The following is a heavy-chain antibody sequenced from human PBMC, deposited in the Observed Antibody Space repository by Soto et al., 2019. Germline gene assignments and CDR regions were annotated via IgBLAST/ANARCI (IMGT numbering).Heavy chain of an antibody. D-gene: IGHD3-22*01. CDR2: IYNIGST. V-gene: IGHV4-4*07. Sequence: SETLSLTCTVSGGSISSYYWSWIRQPAGKGLEWIGHIYNIGSTNYNPSLKSRLTMSVDTSKNQFSLKLSSVTAADTAVYYCARATYYYDSSGYTPIYYFDYWGQRTLVTVSS. CDR1: GGSISSYY. J-gene: IGHJ4*02. CDR3: ARATYYYDSSGYTPIYYFDY.